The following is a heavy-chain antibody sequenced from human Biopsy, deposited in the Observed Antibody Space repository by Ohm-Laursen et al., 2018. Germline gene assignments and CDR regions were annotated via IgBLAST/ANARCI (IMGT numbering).Heavy chain of an antibody. J-gene: IGHJ4*01. Sequence: SETLSFTCTVSGGSITSSGYWRSWIRQRPGKGLEWIGYDYNSGTTYFNPSLKSRLTISIDTSKNQFSLKLTSVTAADTAVYYCAREVATNCHSGTFEYWGQGTLVTVSS. CDR1: GGSITSSGYW. V-gene: IGHV4-31*03. CDR3: AREVATNCHSGTFEY. D-gene: IGHD1-1*01. CDR2: DYNSGTT.